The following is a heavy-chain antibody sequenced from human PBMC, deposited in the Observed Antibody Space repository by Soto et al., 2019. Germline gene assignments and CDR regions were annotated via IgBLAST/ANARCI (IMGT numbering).Heavy chain of an antibody. J-gene: IGHJ3*02. CDR3: AKKSYCCAGDRFPLDI. CDR1: GFRFSGYA. Sequence: EVQLLESGGGLVQPGGSLRLSCAASGFRFSGYAMNWVRQAPGKGLEWVSVISGNGDTTFYADSVKGRLTISRDNSRNTLYLQMNSLRAEDTAVYYCAKKSYCCAGDRFPLDIWGQGTMVTVSS. V-gene: IGHV3-23*01. D-gene: IGHD3-10*01. CDR2: ISGNGDTT.